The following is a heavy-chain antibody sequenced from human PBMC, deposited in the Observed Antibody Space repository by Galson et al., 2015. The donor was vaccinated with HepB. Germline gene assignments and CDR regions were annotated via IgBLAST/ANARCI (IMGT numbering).Heavy chain of an antibody. V-gene: IGHV3-64D*06. CDR3: AREGVDIVVVTAIPSFWYFDL. D-gene: IGHD2-21*02. Sequence: SLRLSCAASGFTFSSYAMHWVRQAPGKGLEYVSAISSNGGSTYYADSVKGRFTIPRDNSKNTLYLQMSSLRAEDTAVYYCAREGVDIVVVTAIPSFWYFDLWGRGTLVTVSS. J-gene: IGHJ2*01. CDR2: ISSNGGST. CDR1: GFTFSSYA.